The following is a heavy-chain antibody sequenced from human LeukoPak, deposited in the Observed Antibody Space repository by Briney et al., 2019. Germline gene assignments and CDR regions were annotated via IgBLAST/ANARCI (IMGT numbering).Heavy chain of an antibody. D-gene: IGHD2-2*03. Sequence: GGSLRLSCAASGFTFSSYSMNWVRQAPGKGLAWVPSISSSGDYMYYADSVKGRFTISRDNAKNSLYLQMNSLRAEDTAVYYCARDPVGYCSSTSCRAGGYWGQGTLVTVSS. J-gene: IGHJ4*02. CDR3: ARDPVGYCSSTSCRAGGY. CDR2: ISSSGDYM. CDR1: GFTFSSYS. V-gene: IGHV3-21*01.